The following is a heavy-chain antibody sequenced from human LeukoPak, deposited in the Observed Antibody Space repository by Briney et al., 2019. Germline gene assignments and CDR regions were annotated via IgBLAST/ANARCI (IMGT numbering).Heavy chain of an antibody. CDR1: GFTFSSYG. CDR2: IRYDGSNK. V-gene: IGHV3-30*02. CDR3: AKGGGYEAQYYYYYLDV. D-gene: IGHD5-12*01. Sequence: GGSLRLSCAVSGFTFSSYGMHWVRQAPGKGLECVAFIRYDGSNKYYADSVKGRFTISRDNSKNTLYLQMKSLRAEDTAVYYCAKGGGYEAQYYYYYLDVWGKGTTVTISS. J-gene: IGHJ6*03.